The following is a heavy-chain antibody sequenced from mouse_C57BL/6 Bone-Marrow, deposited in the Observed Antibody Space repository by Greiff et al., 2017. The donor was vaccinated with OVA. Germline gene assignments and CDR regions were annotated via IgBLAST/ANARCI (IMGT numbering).Heavy chain of an antibody. J-gene: IGHJ2*01. CDR2: INPETGGT. CDR3: TREGKLRDYFDY. CDR1: GYTFTDYE. V-gene: IGHV1-15*01. Sequence: QVQLQQSGAELVRPGASVTLSCKASGYTFTDYEMHWVKQTPVHGLEWIGAINPETGGTAYNQKFKGKAILTADKSSSTAYMELRSLTSEDSAVYYCTREGKLRDYFDYWGQGTTLTVSS.